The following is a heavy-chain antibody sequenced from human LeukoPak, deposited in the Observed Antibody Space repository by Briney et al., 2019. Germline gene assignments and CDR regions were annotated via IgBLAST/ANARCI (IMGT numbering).Heavy chain of an antibody. J-gene: IGHJ6*03. Sequence: SETLSLTCAVSGDSITKYYWNWIRQPPGKGLEWIGYIHYTGSTNYNPSLKSRVTISVDTSKKQFSLKLSSVTAADTAVYYCARAFYGSNMDVWGKGTTVTISS. D-gene: IGHD3-10*01. CDR3: ARAFYGSNMDV. CDR1: GDSITKYY. V-gene: IGHV4-59*01. CDR2: IHYTGST.